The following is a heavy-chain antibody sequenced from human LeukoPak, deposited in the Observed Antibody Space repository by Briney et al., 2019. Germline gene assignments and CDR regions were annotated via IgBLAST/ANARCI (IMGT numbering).Heavy chain of an antibody. V-gene: IGHV1-2*02. CDR1: GYTFTGYY. CDR3: ARDLAIVRGVSTFDY. Sequence: GASVKVSCKASGYTFTGYYMHWVRQAPGQGLEWMGWINPNSGGTNYAQKFQGRVTMTRDTSISTAYMELSRLRSDDTAVYYCARDLAIVRGVSTFDYWGQGTLVTVSS. CDR2: INPNSGGT. J-gene: IGHJ4*02. D-gene: IGHD3-10*01.